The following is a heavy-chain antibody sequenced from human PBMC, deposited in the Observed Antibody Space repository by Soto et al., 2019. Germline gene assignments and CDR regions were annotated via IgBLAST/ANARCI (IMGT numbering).Heavy chain of an antibody. CDR3: ARDYSSYGPFDY. CDR1: GFTFDDYA. Sequence: GGSLRLSCAASGFTFDDYAMHWVRQAPGKGLEWVSGISWNSGSIGYADSVKGRFTSSRDNAKNSLYLQMNSLRAEDTAVYYSARDYSSYGPFDYWGQGTLVTVSS. D-gene: IGHD5-18*01. V-gene: IGHV3-9*01. J-gene: IGHJ4*02. CDR2: ISWNSGSI.